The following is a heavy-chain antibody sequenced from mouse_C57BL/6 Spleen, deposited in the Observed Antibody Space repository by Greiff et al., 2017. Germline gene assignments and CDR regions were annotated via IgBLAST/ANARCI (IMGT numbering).Heavy chain of an antibody. CDR2: IYPGRGNT. Sequence: VQLQQSGAELVRPGASVKLSCKASGYTFTDYYINWVKQRPGQGLEWIARIYPGRGNTYYNEKLKGKATLTAEKSSSTAYMQLSSLTSEDSAVYFCARQGLLLYAMDYWGQGTSVTVSS. D-gene: IGHD2-3*01. CDR1: GYTFTDYY. V-gene: IGHV1-76*01. CDR3: ARQGLLLYAMDY. J-gene: IGHJ4*01.